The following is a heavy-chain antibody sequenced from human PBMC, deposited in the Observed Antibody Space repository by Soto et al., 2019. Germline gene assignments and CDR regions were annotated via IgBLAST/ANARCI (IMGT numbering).Heavy chain of an antibody. CDR1: ACSFRTFY. Sequence: GGSRRLSGAPAACSFRTFYMSWVRQAPDKGLEWISPISGNGGSTYFADSVKGRFIISRDNFKNILYLQMDSLRADDTAVYFCATPGYYDASGYYYYLGSWGRGTQVTVSS. CDR2: ISGNGGST. CDR3: ATPGYYDASGYYYYLGS. V-gene: IGHV3-23*01. D-gene: IGHD3-22*01. J-gene: IGHJ1*01.